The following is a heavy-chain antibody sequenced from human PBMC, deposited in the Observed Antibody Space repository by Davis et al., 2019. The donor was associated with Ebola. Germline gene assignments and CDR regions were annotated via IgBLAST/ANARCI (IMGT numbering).Heavy chain of an antibody. J-gene: IGHJ4*02. D-gene: IGHD3-10*01. CDR1: GGSISSGGYY. Sequence: PSETLSLTCTVSGGSISSGGYYWSWIRQHPGKGLEWIGYIYYSGSTYYNPSLKSRVTISVDTSKNQFSLKLSSVTAADTAVYYCARVFGSSRVRGDSERHFDYWGQGTLVTVSS. CDR3: ARVFGSSRVRGDSERHFDY. CDR2: IYYSGST. V-gene: IGHV4-31*03.